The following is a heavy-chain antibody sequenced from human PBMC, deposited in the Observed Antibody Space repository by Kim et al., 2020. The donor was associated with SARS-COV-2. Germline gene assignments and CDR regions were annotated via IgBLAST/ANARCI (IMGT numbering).Heavy chain of an antibody. CDR3: ARYSSSWYPKFRGLYYYYGMDV. CDR1: GFTFSSYE. Sequence: GGSLRLSCAASGFTFSSYEMNWVRQAPGKGLEWVSYISSSGSTIYYADSVKGRFTISRDNAKNSLYLQMNSLRAEDTAVYYCARYSSSWYPKFRGLYYYYGMDVWGQGTTVTVSS. V-gene: IGHV3-48*03. D-gene: IGHD6-13*01. CDR2: ISSSGSTI. J-gene: IGHJ6*02.